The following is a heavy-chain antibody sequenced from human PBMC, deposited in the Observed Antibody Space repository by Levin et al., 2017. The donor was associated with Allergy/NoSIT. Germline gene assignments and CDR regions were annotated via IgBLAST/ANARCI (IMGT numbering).Heavy chain of an antibody. CDR2: INRDASSR. Sequence: TGGSLRLSCAASGFTFSNSWMHWVRQAPGKGLVWVSRINRDASSRDYADSVKGRFTISRDNARNTLYLQMNSLRVEDTAVYYCTRDVSYAMDVWGQGTTVTVSS. D-gene: IGHD5-18*01. CDR3: TRDVSYAMDV. V-gene: IGHV3-74*01. J-gene: IGHJ6*02. CDR1: GFTFSNSW.